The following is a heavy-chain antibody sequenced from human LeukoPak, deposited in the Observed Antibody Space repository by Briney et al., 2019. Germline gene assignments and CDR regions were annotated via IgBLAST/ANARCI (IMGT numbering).Heavy chain of an antibody. J-gene: IGHJ4*02. CDR1: GGSISSSSYY. D-gene: IGHD5-12*01. V-gene: IGHV4-39*01. CDR2: IYYSGST. CDR3: ARPWGYGGYCSDY. Sequence: SETLSLTCTVSGGSISSSSYYWGWIRQPPGKGLEWIGSIYYSGSTYYNPSLKSRVTISVDTSKNQFSLKLSSVTAADTAVYYCARPWGYGGYCSDYWGQGTLVTVSS.